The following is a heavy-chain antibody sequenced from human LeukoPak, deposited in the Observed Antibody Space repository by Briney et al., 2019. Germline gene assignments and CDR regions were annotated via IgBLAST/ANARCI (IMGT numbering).Heavy chain of an antibody. CDR1: GGSISSSSYY. Sequence: KPSETLSLTCTVSGGSISSSSYYWGWIRQPPGKGLEWIGRIYSSGSTNYNPSLKSRVTISVDTSKNQFSLKLSSVTAADTAVYYCARHYGSGLDWFDPWGQGTLVTVSS. CDR3: ARHYGSGLDWFDP. V-gene: IGHV4-61*05. J-gene: IGHJ5*02. D-gene: IGHD3-10*01. CDR2: IYSSGST.